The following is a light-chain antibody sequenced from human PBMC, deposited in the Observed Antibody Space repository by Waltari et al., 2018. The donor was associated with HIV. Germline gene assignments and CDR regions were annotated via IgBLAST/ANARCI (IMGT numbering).Light chain of an antibody. J-gene: IGLJ2*01. Sequence: QSVLTQPPSASATPRQRVTISCSGRNSNIGSTTVNWYQQLPGTAPHLLIYNNNQRPSGVPSRGAGSESGSVASLAISVLQSEDEADYYCAACDDSLNAYVLFGGGTKLTVL. CDR2: NNN. CDR1: NSNIGSTT. V-gene: IGLV1-44*01. CDR3: AACDDSLNAYVL.